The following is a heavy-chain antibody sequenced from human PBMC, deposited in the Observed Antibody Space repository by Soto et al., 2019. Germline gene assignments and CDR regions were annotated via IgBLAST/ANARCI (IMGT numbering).Heavy chain of an antibody. V-gene: IGHV1-3*01. CDR1: GYTFTSYA. D-gene: IGHD3-22*01. CDR2: INAGNGNT. CDR3: ARVPRGGYTDFDP. Sequence: ASVQVSCKASGYTFTSYAMHWVRQAPGQRLEWMGWINAGNGNTKYSQKFQGRVTITRDTSASTAYMELSSLRSEDTAVYYCARVPRGGYTDFDPWGQGPLGTVS. J-gene: IGHJ5*02.